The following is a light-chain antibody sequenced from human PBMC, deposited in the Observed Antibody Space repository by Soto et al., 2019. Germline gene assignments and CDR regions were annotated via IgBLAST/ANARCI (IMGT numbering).Light chain of an antibody. Sequence: IVVTQAPSTLACAPGERAPLSFRASQSVSSSYLAWYQQKPGQAPRLLISGASTRATGIPDRFSGRGSGTDFTLTISRLEPEDFAVYYCQQHDSSPQTFGQGTKVDIK. V-gene: IGKV3-20*01. CDR3: QQHDSSPQT. J-gene: IGKJ1*01. CDR2: GAS. CDR1: QSVSSSY.